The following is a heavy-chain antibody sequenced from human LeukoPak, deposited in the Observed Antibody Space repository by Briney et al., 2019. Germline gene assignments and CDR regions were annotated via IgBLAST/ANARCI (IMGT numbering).Heavy chain of an antibody. CDR3: ARETSLAGFASGLGFNY. D-gene: IGHD6-19*01. Sequence: PSETLSLTCTVSGGSISSGGYYWSWIRQPPGKGLEWIGYIYYSGSTYYNPSLKSRVTISVDTSKNQFSLKLTSVTAADTATYYCARETSLAGFASGLGFNYWGQGILVTVSS. J-gene: IGHJ4*02. CDR1: GGSISSGGYY. CDR2: IYYSGST. V-gene: IGHV4-31*03.